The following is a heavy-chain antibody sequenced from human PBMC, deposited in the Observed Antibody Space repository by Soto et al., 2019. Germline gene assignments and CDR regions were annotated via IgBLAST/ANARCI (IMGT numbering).Heavy chain of an antibody. D-gene: IGHD4-4*01. V-gene: IGHV4-31*03. CDR2: IYYNGNT. CDR3: ARGLGLEVTVRWFDP. J-gene: IGHJ5*02. CDR1: GGSISSGGYF. Sequence: SETLSLTCTVSGGSISSGGYFWSWIRHHPGKGLEWIGYIYYNGNTYYNPSLKSRVTISVDTSKNQFSLKLSSVIAADTALYYCARGLGLEVTVRWFDPWGQGILVTVSS.